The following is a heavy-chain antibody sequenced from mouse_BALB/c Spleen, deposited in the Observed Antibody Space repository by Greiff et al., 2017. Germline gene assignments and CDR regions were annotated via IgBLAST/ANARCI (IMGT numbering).Heavy chain of an antibody. CDR2: ISSGGGST. Sequence: EVNLVESGGGLVKPGGSLKLSCAASGFAFSSYDMSWVRQTPEKRLEWVAYISSGGGSTYYPDTVKGRFTISRDNAKNTLYLQMSSLKSEDTAMYYCARLQFITTVVAPYYYAMDYWGQGTSVTVSS. J-gene: IGHJ4*01. V-gene: IGHV5-12-1*01. CDR1: GFAFSSYD. D-gene: IGHD1-1*01. CDR3: ARLQFITTVVAPYYYAMDY.